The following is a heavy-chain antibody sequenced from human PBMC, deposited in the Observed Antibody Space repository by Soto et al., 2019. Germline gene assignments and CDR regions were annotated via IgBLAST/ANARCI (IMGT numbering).Heavy chain of an antibody. CDR3: ANALTTVTPMVV. V-gene: IGHV3-9*01. CDR2: ISWNSSII. J-gene: IGHJ3*01. CDR1: GFTFDDYA. D-gene: IGHD4-17*01. Sequence: EVQLVESGGGLVQPGRSLRLSCAASGFTFDDYAMHWVRQGPGKGLEWVSGISWNSSIIGYAGSVKGRFTISSDNAKNSLYLQMNSLRAEDTALYYCANALTTVTPMVVWGQGTMVTVSS.